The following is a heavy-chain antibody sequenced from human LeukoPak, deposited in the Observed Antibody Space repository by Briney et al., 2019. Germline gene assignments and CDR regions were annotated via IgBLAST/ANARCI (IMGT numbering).Heavy chain of an antibody. V-gene: IGHV3-23*01. CDR2: ISAGGGST. CDR1: GFTFSSYA. Sequence: PGGSLRLSCAASGFTFSSYALSWVRQAPGKGLEWVSAISAGGGSTYYADSVKGRFTISRDNSKNTLYLQMNSLRAEDTAVYYCAKRPMTTVADYFDYWGQGTWSPSPQ. D-gene: IGHD4-23*01. J-gene: IGHJ4*02. CDR3: AKRPMTTVADYFDY.